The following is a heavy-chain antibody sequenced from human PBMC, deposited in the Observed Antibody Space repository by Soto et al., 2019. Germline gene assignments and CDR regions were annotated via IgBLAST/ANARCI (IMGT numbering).Heavy chain of an antibody. CDR2: IYHSGST. D-gene: IGHD4-17*01. J-gene: IGHJ4*02. CDR1: GGSISSSSYY. V-gene: IGHV4-39*07. CDR3: ARSQSTVTPYDY. Sequence: SLTCTVSGGSISSSSYYWGWIRQPPGKGLEWIGSIYHSGSTYYNPSLKSRVTISVDRSKNQFSLKLSSLTAADTAVYYCARSQSTVTPYDYWGQGSLVTGSS.